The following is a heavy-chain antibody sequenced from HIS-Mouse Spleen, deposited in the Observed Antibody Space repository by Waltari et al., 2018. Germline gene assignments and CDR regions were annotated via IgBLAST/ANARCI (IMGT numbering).Heavy chain of an antibody. V-gene: IGHV1-2*02. J-gene: IGHJ5*02. CDR3: ARRRGSSWTWGFDP. CDR2: INPNSGGT. D-gene: IGHD6-13*01. CDR1: GYTFTGYY. Sequence: QVQLVQSGAEVKKPGASVKVSCKASGYTFTGYYMHWVRQAPGQGLEWRGGINPNSGGTNYAQKFQGRVTMTRDTSISTAYMELSRLRSDDTAVYYCARRRGSSWTWGFDPWGQGTLVTVSS.